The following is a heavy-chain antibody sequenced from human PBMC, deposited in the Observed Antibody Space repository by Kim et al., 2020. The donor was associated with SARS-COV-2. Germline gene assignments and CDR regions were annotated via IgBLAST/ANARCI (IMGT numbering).Heavy chain of an antibody. CDR1: GGTFSSYA. Sequence: SVKVSCKASGGTFSSYAISWVRQAPGQGLEWMGGIITIFGTANYAQKFQGRVTITADESTSTAYMELSSLRSEDTAVYYCARDNRMVRGVIKAHYYYYGMDVWGQGTTVTVSS. D-gene: IGHD3-10*01. CDR3: ARDNRMVRGVIKAHYYYYGMDV. V-gene: IGHV1-69*13. CDR2: IITIFGTA. J-gene: IGHJ6*02.